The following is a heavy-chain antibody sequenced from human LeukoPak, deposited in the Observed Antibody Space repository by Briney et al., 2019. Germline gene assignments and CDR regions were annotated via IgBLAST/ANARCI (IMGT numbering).Heavy chain of an antibody. Sequence: QPGTSLRLSCSASGFTFGSHGMHWVRRPPGKGLEWVASIWPDGRFKYYLDSVKGRFTVSRDNSESVLHLHMDRLGVDDTGIYYCARAFREKIRAIPLPLDLWGQGTRVTVSS. CDR3: ARAFREKIRAIPLPLDL. CDR1: GFTFGSHG. V-gene: IGHV3-33*01. J-gene: IGHJ5*02. D-gene: IGHD2-2*02. CDR2: IWPDGRFK.